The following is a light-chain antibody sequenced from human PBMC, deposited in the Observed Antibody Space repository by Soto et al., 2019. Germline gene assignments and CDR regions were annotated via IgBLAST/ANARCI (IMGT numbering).Light chain of an antibody. Sequence: DIQMTQSPSTLSASVGDRVTITCRASQSISSWLAWYQQKPGKAPKLLIYKASSLESGVPSRFSGSGSGTEFTLTISSLQPDDFATYYCQRYNSYPCGFGPGTKVDIK. J-gene: IGKJ3*01. CDR1: QSISSW. CDR3: QRYNSYPCG. CDR2: KAS. V-gene: IGKV1-5*03.